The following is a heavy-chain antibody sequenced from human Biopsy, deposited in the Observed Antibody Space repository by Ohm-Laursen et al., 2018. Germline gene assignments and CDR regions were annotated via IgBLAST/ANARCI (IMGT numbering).Heavy chain of an antibody. V-gene: IGHV3-23*01. J-gene: IGHJ4*02. CDR1: GFTFSNYA. CDR3: ARAGPYYSDF. Sequence: SLRLSCSAPGFTFSNYAMGWVRQAPGKGLECASSIGSDARSTLYADSVQGRFTISRDNSKNTLYLQIDNLRAEDTALYYCARAGPYYSDFWGQGTLVTVSS. CDR2: IGSDARST.